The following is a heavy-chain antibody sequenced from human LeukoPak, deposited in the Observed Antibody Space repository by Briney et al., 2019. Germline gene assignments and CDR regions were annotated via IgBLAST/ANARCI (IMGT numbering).Heavy chain of an antibody. V-gene: IGHV3-48*02. D-gene: IGHD2-21*01. CDR3: ARDLYSQAMDV. CDR1: GFIFTVYG. Sequence: GGSLRLSFAAPGFIFTVYGMNRVRQAPGKGLEWVSFIDGISGRTYYADSVKGRFTISRDNAKSSLSLHMNSLRDDDTGVYYCARDLYSQAMDVWGHGTTVTVSS. J-gene: IGHJ6*02. CDR2: IDGISGRT.